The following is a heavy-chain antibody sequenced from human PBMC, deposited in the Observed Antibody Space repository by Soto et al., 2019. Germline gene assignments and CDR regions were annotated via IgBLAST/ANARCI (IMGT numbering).Heavy chain of an antibody. D-gene: IGHD6-13*01. CDR2: IYYSGST. Sequence: SETLSLTCTVSGGSISSGGYYWSWIRQHPGKGLEWIGYIYYSGSTYYNPSLKSRVTISVDTSKNQFSLKLSSVTAADTAVYYCARVGIAAAGTQRGYWFDHWGQGTLVTVSS. CDR3: ARVGIAAAGTQRGYWFDH. V-gene: IGHV4-31*03. CDR1: GGSISSGGYY. J-gene: IGHJ5*02.